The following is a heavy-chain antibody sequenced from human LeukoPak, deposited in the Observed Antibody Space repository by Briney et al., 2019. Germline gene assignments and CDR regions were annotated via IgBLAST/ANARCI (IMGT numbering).Heavy chain of an antibody. Sequence: QPGGSLRLSCAASGFTFSSYAMSWVRQAPGKGPECVSVIYPGGSTYYADSVKGRFIISRDDSKNTLYLQMNSLRAEDTAVHYCARESSGYYLDYWGQGTLVTVSS. J-gene: IGHJ4*02. V-gene: IGHV3-53*01. CDR2: IYPGGST. CDR1: GFTFSSYA. D-gene: IGHD6-25*01. CDR3: ARESSGYYLDY.